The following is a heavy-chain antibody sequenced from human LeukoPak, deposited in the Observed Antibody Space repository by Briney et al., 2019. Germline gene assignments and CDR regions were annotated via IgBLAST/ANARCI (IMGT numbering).Heavy chain of an antibody. CDR3: ARASTIFGPFHFDY. D-gene: IGHD3-3*01. CDR1: GFTFSSYW. CDR2: INSDESST. Sequence: GRSLRLSCAASGFTFSSYWRHWVRQAPGKGLVWVSRINSDESSTTYADSVMGRFTISRDNAKNTLYLQMNSLRAEDTAVYYCARASTIFGPFHFDYWGQGTLVTVSS. J-gene: IGHJ4*02. V-gene: IGHV3-74*01.